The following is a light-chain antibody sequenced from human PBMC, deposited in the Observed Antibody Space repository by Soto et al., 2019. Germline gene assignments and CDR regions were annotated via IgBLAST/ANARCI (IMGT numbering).Light chain of an antibody. V-gene: IGLV2-14*01. CDR1: SSDVGGYKY. CDR3: SSYTSSSPWV. Sequence: QSVLTQPASVSGSPGQSITISCTGTSSDVGGYKYVSWYQQHPGKAPKLMIYEVSNRPSGVSNRFSGSKSGNTASLTISGLQAEDEADYYCSSYTSSSPWVFGTGTKGTVL. J-gene: IGLJ1*01. CDR2: EVS.